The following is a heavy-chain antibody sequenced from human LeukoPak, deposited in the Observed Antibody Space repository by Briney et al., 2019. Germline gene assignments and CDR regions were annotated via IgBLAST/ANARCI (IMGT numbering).Heavy chain of an antibody. J-gene: IGHJ4*02. CDR2: INSDESST. CDR3: ARANYGSGSNSPFDY. D-gene: IGHD3-10*01. Sequence: PGGSLRLSCVVSGFTFSSYWMHWVRQPPGKGLVWVSRINSDESSTTYADPVKGRFTISGDNAKNTLYLQMNSLRAEDTAVYYCARANYGSGSNSPFDYWGQGTLVTVSS. CDR1: GFTFSSYW. V-gene: IGHV3-74*03.